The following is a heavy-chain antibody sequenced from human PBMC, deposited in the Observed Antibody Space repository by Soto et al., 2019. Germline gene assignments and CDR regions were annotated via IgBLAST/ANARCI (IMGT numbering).Heavy chain of an antibody. CDR3: AREGKNTKRFQH. CDR1: GLTFSSYW. V-gene: IGHV3-74*01. Sequence: GGSLRLSCAASGLTFSSYWMHWVCQAPGKGLVWVSRINSDGSSTSYADSVKGRFTISRDNAKNTLYLQMNSLRAEDTAVYYCAREGKNTKRFQHWGQGTLVTVSS. J-gene: IGHJ1*01. D-gene: IGHD2-2*01. CDR2: INSDGSST.